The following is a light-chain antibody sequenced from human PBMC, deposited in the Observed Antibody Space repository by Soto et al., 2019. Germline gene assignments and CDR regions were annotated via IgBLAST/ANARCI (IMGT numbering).Light chain of an antibody. J-gene: IGLJ3*02. CDR2: GNT. Sequence: QSVLTQPPSVSGAPGQRATLSCSGNTSNIGAGFDVHWYQQLSGAAPRLLIYGNTKRPSGVPDRFSATRSAATASLVITGLQEEDEEADYCQSYDSSLRASVFGGGTKLTVL. CDR1: TSNIGAGFD. V-gene: IGLV1-40*01. CDR3: QSYDSSLRASV.